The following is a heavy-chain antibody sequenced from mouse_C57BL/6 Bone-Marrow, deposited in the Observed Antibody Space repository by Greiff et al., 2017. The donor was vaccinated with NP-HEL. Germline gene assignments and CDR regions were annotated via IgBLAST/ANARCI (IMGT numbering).Heavy chain of an antibody. CDR1: GYTFTSYW. CDR3: ARPITTVDAMDY. D-gene: IGHD1-1*01. J-gene: IGHJ4*01. V-gene: IGHV1-64*01. CDR2: IHPNRGST. Sequence: VQLQQPGAELVKPGASVKLSCKASGYTFTSYWLHWVKQRPGQGLEWIGMIHPNRGSTNYHQKFKSKATLTVDKSSSTAYMQLNILTSEDSAVDYGARPITTVDAMDYWGQGTSVTVSS.